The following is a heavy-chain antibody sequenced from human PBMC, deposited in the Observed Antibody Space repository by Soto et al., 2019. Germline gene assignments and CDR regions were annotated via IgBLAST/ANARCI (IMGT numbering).Heavy chain of an antibody. Sequence: ASVKVSCKASGDTFIKYDINWVRQATGQGLEWMGWMNPSNGNAGYAQNFRGRVTMTSNTSITTAYMELSGLRYEDTAVYYCARSDDFWNGYAVDYWGQGTLVTVSS. J-gene: IGHJ4*02. V-gene: IGHV1-8*01. CDR3: ARSDDFWNGYAVDY. CDR1: GDTFIKYD. CDR2: MNPSNGNA. D-gene: IGHD3-3*01.